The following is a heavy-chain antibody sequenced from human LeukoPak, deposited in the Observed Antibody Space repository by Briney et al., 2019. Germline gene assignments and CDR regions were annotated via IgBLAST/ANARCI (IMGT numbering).Heavy chain of an antibody. CDR1: GYTFTSYD. CDR3: ARGRIYYYYMDV. Sequence: ASVKVSCKASGYTFTSYDINWVRQATGQGLEWMGWMNPNSGNTGYAQKFQGRVTMTRNTSISTAYMELSSLRSVDTAVYYCARGRIYYYYMDVWGKGTTVTVSS. V-gene: IGHV1-8*01. CDR2: MNPNSGNT. J-gene: IGHJ6*03.